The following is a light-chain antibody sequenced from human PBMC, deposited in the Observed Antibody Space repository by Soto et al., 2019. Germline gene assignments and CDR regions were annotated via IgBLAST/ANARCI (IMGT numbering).Light chain of an antibody. Sequence: QSALTQPRSVSGSPGQSVTISSTGTSSDVGGSNFVSWYQQHPGKAPKLMIYDVSKRPSGVPDRFSGSKSGNTASLTISGLQAEDEADYYCCSYAGSYTWVFGGGTKVTVL. J-gene: IGLJ3*02. CDR3: CSYAGSYTWV. CDR1: SSDVGGSNF. CDR2: DVS. V-gene: IGLV2-11*01.